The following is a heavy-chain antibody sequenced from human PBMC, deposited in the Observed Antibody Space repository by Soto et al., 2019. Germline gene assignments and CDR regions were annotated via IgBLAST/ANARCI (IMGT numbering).Heavy chain of an antibody. CDR1: GYTLTELS. Sequence: ASVKVSCKVSGYTLTELSMHWVRQAPGKGLEWMGGFDPEDGETIYAQKFQGRVTMTEDTSTDTAYMELSSLRSEDTAVYYCARERIVAATPFRYYYYYMDVWGKGTTVTVSS. D-gene: IGHD2-15*01. CDR2: FDPEDGET. V-gene: IGHV1-24*01. CDR3: ARERIVAATPFRYYYYYMDV. J-gene: IGHJ6*03.